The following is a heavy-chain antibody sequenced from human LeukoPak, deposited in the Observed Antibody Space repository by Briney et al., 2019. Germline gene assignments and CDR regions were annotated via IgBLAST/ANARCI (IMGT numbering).Heavy chain of an antibody. J-gene: IGHJ4*02. CDR2: ISGSGGT. D-gene: IGHD3-16*01. V-gene: IGHV3-43*02. CDR1: GFTFSSYA. Sequence: GGSLRLSCAMSGFTFSSYAMTWVRQAPGKGLEWVSSISGSGGTYYADSVKGRFTISRDNSKNSLYLQMNSLRTEDTALYYCAKDAERLGPWGGYFDYWGQGTLVTVSS. CDR3: AKDAERLGPWGGYFDY.